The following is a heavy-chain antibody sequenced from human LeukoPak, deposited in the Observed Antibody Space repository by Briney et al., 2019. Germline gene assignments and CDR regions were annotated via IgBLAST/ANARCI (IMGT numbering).Heavy chain of an antibody. V-gene: IGHV4-61*09. Sequence: PSQTLSLTCTVSGASIKSGSYYWSWVRQPAGKGLEWIGHFHTDGSTNYNPSLKSRVTISVDTSKNQFSLKLSSVTAADTAVYYCARDYYDSSGYSFRGYMDVWGKGTTVTVSS. CDR1: GASIKSGSYY. CDR3: ARDYYDSSGYSFRGYMDV. D-gene: IGHD3-22*01. CDR2: FHTDGST. J-gene: IGHJ6*03.